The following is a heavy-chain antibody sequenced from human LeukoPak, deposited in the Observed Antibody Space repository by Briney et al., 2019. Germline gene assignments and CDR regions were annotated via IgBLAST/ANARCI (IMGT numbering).Heavy chain of an antibody. D-gene: IGHD3-22*01. J-gene: IGHJ6*04. CDR1: GGSISSYY. Sequence: SETLSLTCTVSGGSISSYYWSWIRQPAGKGLEWIGRIYTSGSTNYNPSLKSRVTMSVDTSKNQFSLKLSSVTAADTAVYYCARERNIYYYDSSGMDVWGKGTTVTVSS. CDR3: ARERNIYYYDSSGMDV. CDR2: IYTSGST. V-gene: IGHV4-4*07.